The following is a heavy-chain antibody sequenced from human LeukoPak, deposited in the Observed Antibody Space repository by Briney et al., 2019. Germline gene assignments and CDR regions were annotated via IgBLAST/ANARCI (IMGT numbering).Heavy chain of an antibody. J-gene: IGHJ5*02. CDR2: IIPIFGTA. CDR3: ARDREDTAMVPSNWFDP. CDR1: GGTFSSYA. D-gene: IGHD5-18*01. Sequence: SVKVSCKASGGTFSSYAISWVRQAPGQGLEWMGGIIPIFGTANYAQKFQGRVTITADKSTSTAYMELSSLRSEDTAVYYCARDREDTAMVPSNWFDPWGQGTLVTVSS. V-gene: IGHV1-69*06.